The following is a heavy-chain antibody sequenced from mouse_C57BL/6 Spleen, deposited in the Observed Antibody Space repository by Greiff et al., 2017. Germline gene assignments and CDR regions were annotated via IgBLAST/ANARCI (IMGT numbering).Heavy chain of an antibody. CDR2: FSSGSSNI. CDR1: GFTFSDYG. CDR3: ARGERVSNGSGYYFDY. J-gene: IGHJ2*01. V-gene: IGHV5-17*01. Sequence: VQGVESGGGLVKPGGSLKLSCAASGFTFSDYGMHWIRQAPEKWLEWVAYFSSGSSNITYADTVKGRFTFSRDNAVNTLFQQMTSLRSSETAMYYCARGERVSNGSGYYFDYWGQGTTLTVSS. D-gene: IGHD2-10*02.